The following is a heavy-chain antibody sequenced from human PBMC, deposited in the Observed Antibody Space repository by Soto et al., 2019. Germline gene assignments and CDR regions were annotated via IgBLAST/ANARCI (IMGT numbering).Heavy chain of an antibody. CDR2: INAGNGNT. D-gene: IGHD2-2*01. CDR3: ATDRVPAVLNAFDI. Sequence: ASVKVSCKASGYTFTSYAMHWVRQAPGQRLEWMGWINAGNGNTKYSQKFQGRVTITKDTSASTAYKELSSLRSEDTAVYNCATDRVPAVLNAFDIWGQGTMVTVSS. J-gene: IGHJ3*02. V-gene: IGHV1-3*01. CDR1: GYTFTSYA.